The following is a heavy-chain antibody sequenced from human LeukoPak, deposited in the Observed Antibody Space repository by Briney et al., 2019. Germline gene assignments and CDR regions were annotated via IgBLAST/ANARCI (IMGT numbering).Heavy chain of an antibody. CDR3: ARDLSYGMDV. J-gene: IGHJ6*02. CDR2: INTDGSST. Sequence: GGSLRLSCAASGFTVSSNYMNWVRQAPGKGLVWVSHINTDGSSTTYADSVKGRFTISRDNAKNTLYLQMNSLRAEDTAVYYFARDLSYGMDVWGQGTTVTVSS. CDR1: GFTVSSNY. D-gene: IGHD3-9*01. V-gene: IGHV3-74*01.